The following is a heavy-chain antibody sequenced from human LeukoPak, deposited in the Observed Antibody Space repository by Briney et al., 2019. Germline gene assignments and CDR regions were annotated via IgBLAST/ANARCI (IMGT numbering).Heavy chain of an antibody. CDR1: GFTFSNYA. CDR2: ISSSGSTI. CDR3: ARDRSDGYSYGSDAFDI. D-gene: IGHD5-18*01. Sequence: GGSLRLSCAASGFTFSNYAMSWVRQAPGKGLEWVSYISSSGSTIYYADSVKGRFTISRDNAKNSLYLQMNSLRAEDTAVYYCARDRSDGYSYGSDAFDIWGQGTMVTVSS. J-gene: IGHJ3*02. V-gene: IGHV3-11*01.